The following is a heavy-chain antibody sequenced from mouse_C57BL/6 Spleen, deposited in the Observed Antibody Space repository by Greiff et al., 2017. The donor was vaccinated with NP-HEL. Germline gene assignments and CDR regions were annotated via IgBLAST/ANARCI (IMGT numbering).Heavy chain of an antibody. CDR2: IDPSDSYT. D-gene: IGHD2-4*01. CDR3: ARRAMITTRYAMYY. Sequence: QVQLQQPGAELVKPGASVKLSCKASGYTFTSYWMQWVKQRPGQGLEWIGEIDPSDSYTNYNQKFKGKATLTVDTSSSTAYMQLSSLTSEDSAVYYCARRAMITTRYAMYYWGQGTSVTVSS. V-gene: IGHV1-50*01. CDR1: GYTFTSYW. J-gene: IGHJ4*01.